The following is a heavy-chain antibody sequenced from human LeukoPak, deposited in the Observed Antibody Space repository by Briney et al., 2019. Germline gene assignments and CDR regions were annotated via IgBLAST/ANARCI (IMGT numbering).Heavy chain of an antibody. J-gene: IGHJ4*02. D-gene: IGHD2-15*01. CDR1: GLSVSSTY. CDR2: IYSGGGT. CDR3: VGEDKY. V-gene: IGHV3-53*01. Sequence: HPGGSLRLSCAASGLSVSSTYMTWVRQAPGKGREWVSVIYSGGGTNYADSLKGRFSISRDNSKNTLYLQMNSLRAEDTAVYYCVGEDKYWGQGTLVTVSS.